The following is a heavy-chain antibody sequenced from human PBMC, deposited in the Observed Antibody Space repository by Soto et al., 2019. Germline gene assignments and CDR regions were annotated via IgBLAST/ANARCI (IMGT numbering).Heavy chain of an antibody. CDR2: INRDGSKK. Sequence: EVQLEESGGDLVQPGGSLRLSCAASGFTLSAYWMTWVRQAPGKGLEWVANINRDGSKKSYLDSVRGRFTISRDNVGHSLYLQMDSLRADDTALYYCARDVSPGSSSLYLDAFDIWGQGTRVTVSS. V-gene: IGHV3-7*05. CDR1: GFTLSAYW. D-gene: IGHD6-13*01. CDR3: ARDVSPGSSSLYLDAFDI. J-gene: IGHJ3*02.